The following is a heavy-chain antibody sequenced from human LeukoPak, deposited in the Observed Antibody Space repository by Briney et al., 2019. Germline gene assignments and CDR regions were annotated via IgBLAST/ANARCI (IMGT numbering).Heavy chain of an antibody. Sequence: PSETLSLTCTVSGGSISGNNGSWIWQPPGPGQELNGYIYYSGSYIYNPSLRSRVTMSVDPSKNQFSLKVTSVTAADTAVYYCARFFWSGSKRLEYWGQRILVTVSS. D-gene: IGHD3-3*01. CDR1: GGSISGNN. CDR2: IYYSGSY. CDR3: ARFFWSGSKRLEY. J-gene: IGHJ4*02. V-gene: IGHV4-59*08.